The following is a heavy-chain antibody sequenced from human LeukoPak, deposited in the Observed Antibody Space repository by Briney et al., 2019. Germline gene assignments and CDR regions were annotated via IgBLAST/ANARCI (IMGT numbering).Heavy chain of an antibody. J-gene: IGHJ4*02. CDR1: GYSISSHY. CDR3: AGRAALVRGVIGDYFDY. D-gene: IGHD3-10*01. Sequence: SETLSLTCSVSGYSISSHYCWGWIRQPAGKGLEWIGRIYTSGSTNYNPSLKSRVTISVDTSKKQFSLKLSSVTAADTAVYYCAGRAALVRGVIGDYFDYWGQGTLVTVSS. V-gene: IGHV4-38-2*02. CDR2: IYTSGST.